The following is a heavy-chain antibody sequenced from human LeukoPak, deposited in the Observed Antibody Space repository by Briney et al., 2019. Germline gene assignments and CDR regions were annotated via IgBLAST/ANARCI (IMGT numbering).Heavy chain of an antibody. D-gene: IGHD2-8*01. CDR1: GESFSGYY. V-gene: IGHV4-34*01. CDR3: ARRTRGLMVYANIGPHFDY. CDR2: INHSGST. J-gene: IGHJ4*02. Sequence: SETLSLTCAVYGESFSGYYWSWIRQPPGKGLEWIGEINHSGSTNYNPSLKSRVTISVDTSKNQFSLKLSSVTAADTAVYYCARRTRGLMVYANIGPHFDYWGQGTLVTVSS.